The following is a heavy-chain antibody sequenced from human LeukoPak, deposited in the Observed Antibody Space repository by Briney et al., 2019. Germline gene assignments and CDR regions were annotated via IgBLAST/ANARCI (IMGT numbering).Heavy chain of an antibody. D-gene: IGHD3-22*01. CDR1: GGSISSYY. CDR2: IYYSGST. Sequence: TSETLSLTCTVSGGSISSYYWSWIRQPPGKGLEWIGYIYYSGSTNYNPSLKNRVTISVDTSKNQFSLKLSSVTAADTAVYYCASYSYYYDSSGYFDYWGQGTLVTVSS. V-gene: IGHV4-59*01. J-gene: IGHJ4*02. CDR3: ASYSYYYDSSGYFDY.